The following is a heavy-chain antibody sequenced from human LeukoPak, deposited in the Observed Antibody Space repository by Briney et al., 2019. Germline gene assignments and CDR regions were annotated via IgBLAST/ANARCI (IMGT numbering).Heavy chain of an antibody. V-gene: IGHV1-18*01. J-gene: IGHJ4*02. D-gene: IGHD1-26*01. CDR3: ARDIPESFGYYV. Sequence: ASVKVSCKASGFTFTTNGITWVRQAPGQGLEWLGYISAYSGETNYAQKVQGRVIMTTDTSTNTAYLEMRSLTSDDTAVYYCARDIPESFGYYVWGQGSQVIVSS. CDR1: GFTFTTNG. CDR2: ISAYSGET.